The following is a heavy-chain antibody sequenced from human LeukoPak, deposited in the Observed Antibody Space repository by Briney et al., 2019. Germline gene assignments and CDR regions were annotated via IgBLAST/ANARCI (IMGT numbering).Heavy chain of an antibody. Sequence: GGSLRLSCAASGFTFSSYAMSWVRQAPGKGLEWVSAISGSGGSTYYADSVKGRFTISRDNSKNTLYLQMNSLRAEDTAVYYCAKDRGYCSGGSCLSYYYYGMDVWGKGTTVTVSS. CDR3: AKDRGYCSGGSCLSYYYYGMDV. CDR2: ISGSGGST. CDR1: GFTFSSYA. J-gene: IGHJ6*04. V-gene: IGHV3-23*01. D-gene: IGHD2-15*01.